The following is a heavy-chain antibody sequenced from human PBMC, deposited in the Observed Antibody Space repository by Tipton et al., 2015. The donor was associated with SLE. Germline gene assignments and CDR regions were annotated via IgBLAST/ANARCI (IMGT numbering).Heavy chain of an antibody. CDR3: GRRYIKQWLAGDLDI. CDR1: GGSISSYY. CDR2: IYYSGST. J-gene: IGHJ3*02. D-gene: IGHD6-19*01. Sequence: TLSLTCTVSGGSISSYYWSWIRQPPGKGLEWIGYIYYSGSTNYNPSLKSRVTISVDTSKNQFSLKLSSVTAADTAVYYCGRRYIKQWLAGDLDIWGQGTRVTVSS. V-gene: IGHV4-59*01.